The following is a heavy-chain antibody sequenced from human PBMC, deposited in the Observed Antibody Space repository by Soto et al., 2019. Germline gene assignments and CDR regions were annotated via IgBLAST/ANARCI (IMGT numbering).Heavy chain of an antibody. J-gene: IGHJ3*02. CDR2: IWYDGTDK. CDR1: GFTFSSYV. V-gene: IGHV3-33*08. D-gene: IGHD2-15*01. Sequence: GGSLRLSCAASGFTFSSYVMSWVRQAPGKGLEWVALIWYDGTDKYYGDSVKGRFTISRDNSRNTVSLQMNSLRVDDTAVYFCARERGGAFDIWGQGTRVTVSS. CDR3: ARERGGAFDI.